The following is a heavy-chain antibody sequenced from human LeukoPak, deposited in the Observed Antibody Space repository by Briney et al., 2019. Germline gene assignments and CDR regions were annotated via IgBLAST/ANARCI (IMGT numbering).Heavy chain of an antibody. J-gene: IGHJ6*02. CDR3: TRGPIRLWLYSGMDV. V-gene: IGHV3-49*04. CDR1: GFSFGDHA. CDR2: IRSKAYRGTT. Sequence: GGSLRLSCTGSGFSFGDHAMSWVRQAPGKGLEWVGFIRSKAYRGTTEYAASVNGRFTISRDDSKSIAYLHMNSLKSEDTAVYYCTRGPIRLWLYSGMDVWGQGTTVVVSS. D-gene: IGHD4/OR15-4a*01.